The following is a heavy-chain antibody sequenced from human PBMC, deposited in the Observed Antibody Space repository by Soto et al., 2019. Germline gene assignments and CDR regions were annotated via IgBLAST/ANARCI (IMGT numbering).Heavy chain of an antibody. CDR2: IYYSGST. CDR3: ARVVEYEWLLDY. V-gene: IGHV4-31*03. CDR1: GGSIRSGGYY. J-gene: IGHJ4*02. Sequence: PSETLSLTCTVSGGSIRSGGYYCSWFPQHPGKSLEWIGYIYYSGSTYYNPSLKSRVTISVDTSKNQFSLKLSSVTAADTAVYYCARVVEYEWLLDYWGQGTLVTVS. D-gene: IGHD3-3*01.